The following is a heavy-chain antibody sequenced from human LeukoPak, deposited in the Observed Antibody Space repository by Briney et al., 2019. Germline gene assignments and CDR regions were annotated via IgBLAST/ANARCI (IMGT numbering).Heavy chain of an antibody. J-gene: IGHJ4*02. V-gene: IGHV3-48*03. D-gene: IGHD3-10*01. CDR3: ARAFVSGSYSF. CDR1: GFTFSSYE. Sequence: GGSLRLSCAASGFTFSSYEMNWVRQAPGKGLEWVSYISDSGTTKYYADSVKGRITISRDNAKNSLYLQMNSLRAEDTAVYYCARAFVSGSYSFWGQGTLVSVSS. CDR2: ISDSGTTK.